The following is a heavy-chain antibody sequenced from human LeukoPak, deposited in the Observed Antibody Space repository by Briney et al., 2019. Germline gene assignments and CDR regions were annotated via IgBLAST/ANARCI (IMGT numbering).Heavy chain of an antibody. V-gene: IGHV1-69*13. CDR2: IIPIFGTA. CDR1: GGTFSSYA. Sequence: SVKVSCKASGGTFSSYAISWVRQAPGQGLEWMGGIIPIFGTANYAQKFQGRVTITADESTSTAYMELSSLRSEDTAVYYCARAALVRHYDFWSGYSYWGQGTLVTVSS. CDR3: ARAALVRHYDFWSGYSY. J-gene: IGHJ4*02. D-gene: IGHD3-3*01.